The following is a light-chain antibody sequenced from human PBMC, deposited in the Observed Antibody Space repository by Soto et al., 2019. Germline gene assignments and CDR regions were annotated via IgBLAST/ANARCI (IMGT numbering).Light chain of an antibody. CDR3: QQSYSTPIT. Sequence: DIQMTHSPSSVSASVGYIFTISLRASQTISSYLNWYQQKPGKAPKLLIYVASSLQGGVPSRFSGSGSGTDFTLTIGSLQPDDFATYYCQQSYSTPITFGQGTRLEIK. J-gene: IGKJ5*01. CDR1: QTISSY. CDR2: VAS. V-gene: IGKV1-39*01.